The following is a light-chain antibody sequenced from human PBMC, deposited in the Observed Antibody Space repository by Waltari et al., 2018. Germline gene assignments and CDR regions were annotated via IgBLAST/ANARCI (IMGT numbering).Light chain of an antibody. CDR2: ASS. Sequence: IVLTQSPGTLPLSPGGRATLSCRASQNIVHYLAWYQQKPGQAPRLRIYASSTRAAGIPDRFSGSGSGADFSLTITRLEPDDFAVYYCQHHFRLPATFGQGTKV. V-gene: IGKV3-20*01. CDR3: QHHFRLPAT. CDR1: QNIVHY. J-gene: IGKJ1*01.